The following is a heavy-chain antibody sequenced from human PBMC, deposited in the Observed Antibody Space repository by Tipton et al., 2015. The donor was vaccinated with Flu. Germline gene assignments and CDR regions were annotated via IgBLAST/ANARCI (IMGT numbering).Heavy chain of an antibody. Sequence: TLSLTCTVSGYSISSGYYWGWIRQPPGKGLEWIGSIYHSGSTYYNPSLKSRVTISVDTSKNQFSLKLSSVTAADTAVYYCANSYYGGNFFLDYWGQGTLVTVSS. J-gene: IGHJ4*02. CDR2: IYHSGST. D-gene: IGHD4-23*01. CDR3: ANSYYGGNFFLDY. V-gene: IGHV4-38-2*02. CDR1: GYSISSGYY.